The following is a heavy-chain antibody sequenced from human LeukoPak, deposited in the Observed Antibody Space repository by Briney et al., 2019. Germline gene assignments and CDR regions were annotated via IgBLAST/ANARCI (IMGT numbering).Heavy chain of an antibody. CDR2: TSGSGDRT. V-gene: IGHV3-23*01. D-gene: IGHD3-10*01. Sequence: PGGSLRLSCAASGFTFSNYAMSWVRQAPGKGLEWVSVTSGSGDRTYYADAVKGRFTISRDNSKDTLYLQMNSLRAEDTAVYYCAASGSYYLNWFDPWGQGTLVTVSS. CDR1: GFTFSNYA. CDR3: AASGSYYLNWFDP. J-gene: IGHJ5*02.